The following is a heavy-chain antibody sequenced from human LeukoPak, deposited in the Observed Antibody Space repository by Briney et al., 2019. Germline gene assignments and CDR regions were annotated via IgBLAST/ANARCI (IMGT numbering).Heavy chain of an antibody. CDR2: ISYDGSSK. Sequence: PGGSLRLSCAASGFTFSRYGMHWDRQAPGKGLEWAAIISYDGSSKYYADSVKGRFTISRDNSKNTLYLQMNSLRAEDTAVYYCVCRSGLSDYYWGQGTLVTVSS. CDR3: VCRSGLSDYY. CDR1: GFTFSRYG. D-gene: IGHD3-3*01. V-gene: IGHV3-30*03. J-gene: IGHJ4*02.